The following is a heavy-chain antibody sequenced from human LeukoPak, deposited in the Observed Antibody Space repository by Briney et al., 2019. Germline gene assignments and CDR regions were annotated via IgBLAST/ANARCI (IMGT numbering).Heavy chain of an antibody. CDR3: ARETTLTGYSSGLGFNY. V-gene: IGHV4-59*01. J-gene: IGHJ4*02. D-gene: IGHD6-19*01. Sequence: PSETLSLTCTVSGGSISGYYWSWIRQPPGKGLEWIGYIYDTGITNYNPSLKSRVTISIDTSKNQFSLKLSSVTAADTAVYYCARETTLTGYSSGLGFNYWGQGTLVTVSS. CDR2: IYDTGIT. CDR1: GGSISGYY.